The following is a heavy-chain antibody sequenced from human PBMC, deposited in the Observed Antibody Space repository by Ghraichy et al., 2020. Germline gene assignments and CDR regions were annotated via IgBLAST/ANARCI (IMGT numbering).Heavy chain of an antibody. CDR3: ARGVEWLALHFDY. CDR2: IYYSGST. V-gene: IGHV4-59*01. CDR1: GGSISSYY. D-gene: IGHD6-19*01. Sequence: SQTLSLTCTVSGGSISSYYWSWIRQPPGKGLEWIGYIYYSGSTNYNPSLKSRVTISVDTSKNQFSLKLSSVTAADTAVYYCARGVEWLALHFDYWGQGTLVTVSS. J-gene: IGHJ4*02.